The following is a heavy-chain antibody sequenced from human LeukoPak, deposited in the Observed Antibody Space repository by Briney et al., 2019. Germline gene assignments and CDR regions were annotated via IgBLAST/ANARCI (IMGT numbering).Heavy chain of an antibody. CDR1: GFTFSSYA. D-gene: IGHD3-10*01. Sequence: PGGSLRLSCTASGFTFSSYAMNWVRQAPGKGLEWVSGIGAGGTFTYYADSVKGRFTISRDKSKNTLYLQMNSLRAEDTAVYYCARDREDYWGQGTLVTVSS. V-gene: IGHV3-23*01. CDR2: IGAGGTFT. J-gene: IGHJ4*02. CDR3: ARDREDY.